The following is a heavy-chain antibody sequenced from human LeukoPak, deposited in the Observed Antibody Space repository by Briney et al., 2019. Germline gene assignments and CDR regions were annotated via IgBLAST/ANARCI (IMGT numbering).Heavy chain of an antibody. CDR1: GFTFSDYY. CDR2: IMTSGSII. J-gene: IGHJ4*02. Sequence: GGSLRLSCAASGFTFSDYYMIWIRQAPGKGLEGVSYIMTSGSIIYYADSVKGRVTISRDNAKTSLYLQMNSLRAEDTAVYYCARDDYGWNEYWGEATLVTVSS. V-gene: IGHV3-11*01. CDR3: ARDDYGWNEY. D-gene: IGHD3-10*01.